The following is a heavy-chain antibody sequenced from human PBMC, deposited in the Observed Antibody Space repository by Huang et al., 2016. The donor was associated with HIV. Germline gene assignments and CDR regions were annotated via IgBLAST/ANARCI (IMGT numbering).Heavy chain of an antibody. CDR1: GGSIRSDNYY. CDR3: ARLPGSITMIRGVITDPY. V-gene: IGHV4-39*02. J-gene: IGHJ4*02. D-gene: IGHD3-10*01. CDR2: IYYMGST. Sequence: QLQLQESGPGLVKPSETLSLTCTVSGGSIRSDNYYWGWIRQPPGKGLEWIGRIYYMGSTYYNPSLKRRVTITGETSKNHFSLRMRSVTAADTAVYYCARLPGSITMIRGVITDPYWGQGTLVTVSS.